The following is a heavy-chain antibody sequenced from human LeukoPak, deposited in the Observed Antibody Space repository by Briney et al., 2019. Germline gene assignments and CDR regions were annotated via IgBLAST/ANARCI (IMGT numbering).Heavy chain of an antibody. D-gene: IGHD5-18*01. J-gene: IGHJ4*02. Sequence: PGGSLRLSCAASGFTFSSYSMNWVRQAPGMGLEWVPSISSSSSYMYYADSVKGRFTISRDNAKTSLYLQMNSLRAEDTAVYYCARDQDYSYGPPGYWGQGTLVTVSS. CDR2: ISSSSSYM. CDR3: ARDQDYSYGPPGY. CDR1: GFTFSSYS. V-gene: IGHV3-21*01.